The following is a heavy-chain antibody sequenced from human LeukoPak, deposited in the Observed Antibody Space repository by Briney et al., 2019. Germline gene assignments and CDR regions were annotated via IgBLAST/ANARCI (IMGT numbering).Heavy chain of an antibody. CDR2: INPSGGST. Sequence: ASVKVSCKASGYTFTSYYMHWLRQAPGQGLEWMGIINPSGGSTSYAQKFQGRVTMTRDTSTSTVYMELSSLRSEDTAVYYCARGEANWNWDYYYMDVWGKGTTVTVSS. V-gene: IGHV1-46*01. D-gene: IGHD1-7*01. CDR1: GYTFTSYY. CDR3: ARGEANWNWDYYYMDV. J-gene: IGHJ6*03.